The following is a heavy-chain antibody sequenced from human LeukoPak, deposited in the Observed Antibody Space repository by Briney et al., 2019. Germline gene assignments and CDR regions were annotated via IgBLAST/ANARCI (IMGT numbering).Heavy chain of an antibody. V-gene: IGHV3-33*01. Sequence: PGRSLRLSCAASGFIFSHYGMHWVRQAPGKGLEWVAVVWSDASNRFYAGSVKGRFTISRDNSQNTLFLQMNSLRAEDTAMYYCARDAQRGFDYSNSLEYWGHGTLLTVSS. CDR1: GFIFSHYG. D-gene: IGHD4-11*01. J-gene: IGHJ4*01. CDR2: VWSDASNR. CDR3: ARDAQRGFDYSNSLEY.